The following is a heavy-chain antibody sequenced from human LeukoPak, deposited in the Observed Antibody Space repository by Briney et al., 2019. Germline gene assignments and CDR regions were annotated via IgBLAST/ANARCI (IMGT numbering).Heavy chain of an antibody. Sequence: PSETLSLTCAVSGYSISSGYYWGWIRQPPGKGLEWIGSIYHSGSTYYNPSLKSRVTISVDTSKNQFSLKLSSVTAADTAVYYCARPQSGYSSSWYVYWGQGTLVTVSS. V-gene: IGHV4-38-2*01. CDR3: ARPQSGYSSSWYVY. D-gene: IGHD6-13*01. CDR1: GYSISSGYY. CDR2: IYHSGST. J-gene: IGHJ4*02.